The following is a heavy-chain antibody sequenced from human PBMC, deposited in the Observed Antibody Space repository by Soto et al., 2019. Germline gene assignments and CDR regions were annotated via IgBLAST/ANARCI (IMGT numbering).Heavy chain of an antibody. CDR2: IYYSGAT. CDR1: GDSMATGGHY. CDR3: ARDKDLEPTVWGY. Sequence: QVHLQESGPGLVRPSETLSLSCSVSGDSMATGGHYYNWIRHLPGKGLEWIGYIYYSGATHYSPSLRPRATISIDTYKNQFSLRLISVTAADTALYFCARDKDLEPTVWGYWGQGIQVTVSS. J-gene: IGHJ4*02. D-gene: IGHD7-27*01. V-gene: IGHV4-31*02.